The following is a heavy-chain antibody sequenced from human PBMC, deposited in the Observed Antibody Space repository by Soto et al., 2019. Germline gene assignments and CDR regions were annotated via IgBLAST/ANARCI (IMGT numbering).Heavy chain of an antibody. CDR2: IYYSGST. Sequence: SETLSLTCTVSGGSISSAAHNWRWIRQHPGKGLEWIGYIYYSGSTYYNPSLKSRVTISVDTSKNQFSLKLSSVTAADTAVYYCARDWGAATRYYYMDVWGKGTTVTVSS. D-gene: IGHD2-15*01. CDR3: ARDWGAATRYYYMDV. V-gene: IGHV4-31*03. CDR1: GGSISSAAHN. J-gene: IGHJ6*03.